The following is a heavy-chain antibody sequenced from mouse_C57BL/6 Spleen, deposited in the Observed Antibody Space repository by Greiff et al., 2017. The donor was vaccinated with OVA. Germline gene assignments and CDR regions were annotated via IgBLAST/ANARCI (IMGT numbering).Heavy chain of an antibody. J-gene: IGHJ3*01. Sequence: EVQLQQSGPELVKPGASVKMSCKASGYTFTDYNMHWVKQSHGKSLEWIGYINPNNGGTSYNQKFKGKATLTVNKSSSTAYMELRSLTSEDSAVYYCARPHYYGSSQGFAYWGQGTLVTVSA. CDR1: GYTFTDYN. CDR2: INPNNGGT. D-gene: IGHD1-1*01. CDR3: ARPHYYGSSQGFAY. V-gene: IGHV1-22*01.